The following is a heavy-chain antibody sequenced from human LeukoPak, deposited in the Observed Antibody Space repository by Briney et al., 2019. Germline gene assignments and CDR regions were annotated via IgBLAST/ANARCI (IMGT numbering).Heavy chain of an antibody. CDR3: ARLGPTSNAFDV. D-gene: IGHD1-26*01. V-gene: IGHV5-51*01. Sequence: GESLKISCQGSGYSFSNYWIGWVRQMSGKGLEWMGIIYPGDSDIRYSPSFQGQVTISADKSISSAYLQWSSLKASDTAMYYCARLGPTSNAFDVWGQGTMVTVSS. CDR2: IYPGDSDI. CDR1: GYSFSNYW. J-gene: IGHJ3*01.